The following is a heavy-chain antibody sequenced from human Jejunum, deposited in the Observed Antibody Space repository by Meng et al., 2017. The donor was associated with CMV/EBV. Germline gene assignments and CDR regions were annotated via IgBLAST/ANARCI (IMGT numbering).Heavy chain of an antibody. J-gene: IGHJ4*02. CDR1: GYTFTSYA. V-gene: IGHV1-3*01. CDR2: INGGNGNT. CDR3: ARVEVGITSGDY. Sequence: QVQVVQSGAEVKKPGASVKVSCKASGYTFTSYAIHWVRQAPGQRLEWMGWINGGNGNTKYPQKFQGRVTITRDTSASTAYMELRSLRSDDTAVYYCARVEVGITSGDYWGQGTLVTVSS. D-gene: IGHD1-26*01.